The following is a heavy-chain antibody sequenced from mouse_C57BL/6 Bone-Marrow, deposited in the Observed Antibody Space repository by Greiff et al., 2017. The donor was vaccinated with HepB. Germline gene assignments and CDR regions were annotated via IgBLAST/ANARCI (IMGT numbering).Heavy chain of an antibody. CDR2: INPSGGYT. D-gene: IGHD2-1*01. V-gene: IGHV1-7*01. CDR1: GYTFSSYW. Sequence: VKLMESGAELVKPGASVKLSCKASGYTFSSYWMHWVKQRPGKGLEWIGYINPSGGYTKYNQKFKDKATLTADKSSSTAYMQLISLTYEDSAVYYCARDRLGYGNPWNDFDCWGQGTTLTVSS. CDR3: ARDRLGYGNPWNDFDC. J-gene: IGHJ2*01.